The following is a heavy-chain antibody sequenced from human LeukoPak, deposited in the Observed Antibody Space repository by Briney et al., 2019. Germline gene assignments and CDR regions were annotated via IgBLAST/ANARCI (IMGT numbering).Heavy chain of an antibody. V-gene: IGHV4-59*08. J-gene: IGHJ4*02. CDR1: GGSISSYY. D-gene: IGHD5-18*01. CDR2: IYYSGST. CDR3: ARHSPYIYGETAPFDY. Sequence: SETLSLTYTVSGGSISSYYWSWIRQPPGEGLEWIGYIYYSGSTNYNPSLKSRVTISVDTSKNQFSLKLSSVTAADTAVYYCARHSPYIYGETAPFDYWGQGTLVTVSS.